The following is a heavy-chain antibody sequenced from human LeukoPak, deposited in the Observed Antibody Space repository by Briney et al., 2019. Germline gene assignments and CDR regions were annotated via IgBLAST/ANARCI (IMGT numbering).Heavy chain of an antibody. Sequence: PGGSLRLSCAASGFTFSSYAMSWIRQPPGKGLEWIGYFSNSGTTNQNPSLKSRVTMSVDMSKNQFSLKLSSVTAADTAVYYCARGSNWGDYWGQGALVTVSS. D-gene: IGHD7-27*01. CDR2: FSNSGTT. V-gene: IGHV4-59*12. CDR3: ARGSNWGDY. CDR1: GFTFSSYA. J-gene: IGHJ4*02.